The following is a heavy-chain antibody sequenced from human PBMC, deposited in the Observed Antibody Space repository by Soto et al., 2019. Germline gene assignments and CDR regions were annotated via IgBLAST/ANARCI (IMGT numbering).Heavy chain of an antibody. V-gene: IGHV4-30-4*01. D-gene: IGHD1-26*01. CDR1: GVSVSTDVDY. CDR3: VRGTNGKTTSTCYRYFDF. CDR2: IYYDGST. Sequence: PSETLSLTCTVSGVSVSTDVDYWGWVRQPPGKGLEWIGYIYYDGSTYYNPSLTSPVDISMDSSQNQFSLKLDSVTGADTAIHSCVRGTNGKTTSTCYRYFDFWGRGTLVTVSS. J-gene: IGHJ4*01.